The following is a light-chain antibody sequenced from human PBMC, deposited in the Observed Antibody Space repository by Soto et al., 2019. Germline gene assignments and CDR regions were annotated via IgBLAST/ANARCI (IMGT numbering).Light chain of an antibody. CDR2: AAS. CDR1: QTLSTNS. CDR3: QQYDAPPLT. V-gene: IGKV3-20*01. Sequence: ESVLTQSTGSLSLSPGEGATLXCRASQTLSTNSSAWYQHRLRQTPRLLIYAASTRDPDSPHSLNGSGSATAFAPPISRLEPEDFALYYCQQYDAPPLTFGPGTKVDIK. J-gene: IGKJ3*01.